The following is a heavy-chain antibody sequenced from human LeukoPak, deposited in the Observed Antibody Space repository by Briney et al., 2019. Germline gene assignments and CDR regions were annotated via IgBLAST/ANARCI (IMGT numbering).Heavy chain of an antibody. J-gene: IGHJ6*03. CDR2: IYYSGST. D-gene: IGHD3-3*01. V-gene: IGHV4-30-4*08. Sequence: SETLSLTCTVSGGSISSGDYYWSWIRQPPGKGLEWIGYIYYSGSTYYNPSLKSRVTISVDTSKNQFSLKLSSVTAADTAVYYCARDKVFVVEGYYYYYMDVWGKGTTVTVSS. CDR3: ARDKVFVVEGYYYYYMDV. CDR1: GGSISSGDYY.